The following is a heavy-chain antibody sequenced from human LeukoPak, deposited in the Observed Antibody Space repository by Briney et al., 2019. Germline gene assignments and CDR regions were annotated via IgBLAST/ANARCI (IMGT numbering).Heavy chain of an antibody. D-gene: IGHD5/OR15-5a*01. CDR3: AREVSRGTYYIDY. V-gene: IGHV3-53*01. J-gene: IGHJ4*02. CDR2: IYSGGST. Sequence: GGSLRLSCAASGFTVGSTYMTWVRQAPGKGLEWVSVIYSGGSTYYADSVKGRFTISRDNSKNTLYLQMNSLRAEDTAVYYCAREVSRGTYYIDYWGQGTLVTVSS. CDR1: GFTVGSTY.